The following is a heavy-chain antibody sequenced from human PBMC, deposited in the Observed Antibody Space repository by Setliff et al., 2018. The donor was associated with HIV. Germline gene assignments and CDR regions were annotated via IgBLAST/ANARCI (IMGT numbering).Heavy chain of an antibody. CDR1: GGSIRSSSYY. CDR3: ATGQWLRGAFDI. J-gene: IGHJ3*02. V-gene: IGHV4-39*07. D-gene: IGHD6-19*01. CDR2: IFYSGSI. Sequence: LSLTCTVSGGSIRSSSYYWGWIRQPPGKGLEWIGNIFYSGSIYYNPSLKSRVTISVDTSKNQFSLKLSSVTAADTAVYYCATGQWLRGAFDIWGQGTMVTVSS.